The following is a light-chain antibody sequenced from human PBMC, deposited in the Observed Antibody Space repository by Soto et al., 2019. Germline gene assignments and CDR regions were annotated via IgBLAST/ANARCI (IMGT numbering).Light chain of an antibody. V-gene: IGKV1-17*01. CDR3: QQYNSYSEA. Sequence: ILLTPSPSSLSASVGDRVTITCRTSQGIRNDLAWYQQKPGKAPKLLIYEASTLQSGVPSRFSGSGSGTEFTLTINSLQPDDFTTYYCQQYNSYSEAFGQGTKVDIK. CDR1: QGIRND. CDR2: EAS. J-gene: IGKJ1*01.